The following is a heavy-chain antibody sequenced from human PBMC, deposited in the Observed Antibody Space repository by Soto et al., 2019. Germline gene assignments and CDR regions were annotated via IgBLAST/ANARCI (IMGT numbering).Heavy chain of an antibody. Sequence: GGSLRLSRETSGFTFGNYGMGWVRQAPGKGLNWVSGISSSSRRTYYADSVRGRFTISRDNSKNTLYLQMDTLRADDTAIYYCAKVAKFGVVIEYFDSWGQGSLVTVSS. J-gene: IGHJ4*02. D-gene: IGHD3-3*01. CDR2: ISSSSRRT. V-gene: IGHV3-23*01. CDR1: GFTFGNYG. CDR3: AKVAKFGVVIEYFDS.